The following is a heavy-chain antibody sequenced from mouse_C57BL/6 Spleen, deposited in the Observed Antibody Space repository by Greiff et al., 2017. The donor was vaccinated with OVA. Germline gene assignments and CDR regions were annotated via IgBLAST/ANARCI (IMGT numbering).Heavy chain of an antibody. Sequence: VKLMESGAELARPGASVKMSCKASGYTFTSYTMHWVKQRPGQGLEWIGYINPSSGYTKYNQKFKDKATLTADKSSSTAYMQLSSLTSEDSAVYYCARSGNDYDRFAYWGQGTLVTVSA. D-gene: IGHD2-4*01. CDR2: INPSSGYT. J-gene: IGHJ3*01. CDR1: GYTFTSYT. CDR3: ARSGNDYDRFAY. V-gene: IGHV1-4*01.